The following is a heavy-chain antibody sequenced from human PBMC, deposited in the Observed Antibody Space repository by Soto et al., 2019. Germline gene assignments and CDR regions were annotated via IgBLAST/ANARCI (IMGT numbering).Heavy chain of an antibody. Sequence: QVQLQESGPGLVKPSQTLSLTCTVSGGSISSGGYYWSWIRQHPGKGLEWIGYIYYSGSTYYNPSLQSRVTISVDTSKNQFSLKLSSGTAADTAVYYCARASPTRWKQYYYYYYLDVWGKGTTVTVSS. D-gene: IGHD5-18*01. CDR2: IYYSGST. CDR3: ARASPTRWKQYYYYYYLDV. J-gene: IGHJ6*03. V-gene: IGHV4-31*03. CDR1: GGSISSGGYY.